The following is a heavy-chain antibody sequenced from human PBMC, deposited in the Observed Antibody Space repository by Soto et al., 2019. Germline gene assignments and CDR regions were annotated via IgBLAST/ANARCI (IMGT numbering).Heavy chain of an antibody. V-gene: IGHV3-21*01. Sequence: GGSLRLSCAASGFTFSSYSMNWVRQAPGKGLEWVSSISSSSSYIYYADSVKGRFTISRDNAKNSLYLQMNSLRAEDTAVYYCARDSFEGGGMDVWGQGTTVTVSS. J-gene: IGHJ6*02. CDR3: ARDSFEGGGMDV. CDR1: GFTFSSYS. D-gene: IGHD3-10*01. CDR2: ISSSSSYI.